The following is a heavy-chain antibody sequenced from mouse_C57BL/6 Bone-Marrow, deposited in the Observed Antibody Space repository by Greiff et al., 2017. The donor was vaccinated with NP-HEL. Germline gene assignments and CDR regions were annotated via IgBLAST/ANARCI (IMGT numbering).Heavy chain of an antibody. CDR2: ISDGGSYT. J-gene: IGHJ4*01. CDR3: AAYYSNYYAMDY. D-gene: IGHD2-5*01. CDR1: GFTFSSYA. Sequence: EVKVVESGGGLVKPGGSLKLSCAASGFTFSSYAMSWVRQTPEKRLEWVATISDGGSYTYYPDNVKGRFTISRDNAKNNLYLQMSHLKSEDTAMYYCAAYYSNYYAMDYWGQGTSVTVSS. V-gene: IGHV5-4*03.